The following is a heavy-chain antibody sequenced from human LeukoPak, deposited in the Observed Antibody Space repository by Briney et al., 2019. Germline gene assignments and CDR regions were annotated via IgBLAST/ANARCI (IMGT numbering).Heavy chain of an antibody. CDR1: GGSFSGYY. CDR2: INHSGST. CDR3: ARGIVVAMGNWFDP. Sequence: SETLSLTCAVYGGSFSGYYWSWIRQPPGKGLEWIGEINHSGSTSYNPSLKSRVTISVDTSKNQFSLKLSSVTAADTAVYYCARGIVVAMGNWFDPWGQGTLVTVSS. V-gene: IGHV4-34*01. D-gene: IGHD3-22*01. J-gene: IGHJ5*02.